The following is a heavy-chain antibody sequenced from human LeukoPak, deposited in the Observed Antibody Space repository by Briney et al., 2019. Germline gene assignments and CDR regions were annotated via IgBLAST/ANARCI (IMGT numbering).Heavy chain of an antibody. J-gene: IGHJ4*02. CDR1: GGSVSSGDYY. V-gene: IGHV4-30-4*01. D-gene: IGHD4-23*01. CDR2: IYYSGST. CDR3: ARDLLNEGNHLDY. Sequence: SQTLSLTCTVSGGSVSSGDYYWSWIRQPPGKGLEWIGYIYYSGSTYYNPSLKSRVTISVDTSKNQFSLKLSSVTAADTAVYYCARDLLNEGNHLDYWGQGTLVTVTS.